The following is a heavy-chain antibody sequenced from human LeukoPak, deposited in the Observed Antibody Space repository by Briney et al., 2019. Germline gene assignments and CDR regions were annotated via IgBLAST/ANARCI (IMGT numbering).Heavy chain of an antibody. CDR1: GGSISSYY. CDR2: IYTSGST. Sequence: SETLSLTCTVSGGSISSYYWSWIRQPAGKGLEWIGRIYTSGSTYYNPSLKSRVTISVDTSKNQFSLKLSSVTAADTAVYYCASGGYSGYDSVDWFDPWGQGTLVTVSS. D-gene: IGHD5-12*01. J-gene: IGHJ5*02. CDR3: ASGGYSGYDSVDWFDP. V-gene: IGHV4-4*07.